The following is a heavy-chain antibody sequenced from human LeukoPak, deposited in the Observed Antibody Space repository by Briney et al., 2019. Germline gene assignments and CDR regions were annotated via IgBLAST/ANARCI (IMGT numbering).Heavy chain of an antibody. J-gene: IGHJ4*02. CDR1: GFTFDNYR. Sequence: GGSLRLSCAASGFTFDNYRMSWGRQAPGKGLEWVSTVNADGGNTYYADSVKGWFTISRDNSKSTLILQMNSLRVEDTALYYCTKRVKYGGTWDHFADWGQGTLVTVSS. CDR3: TKRVKYGGTWDHFAD. D-gene: IGHD1-26*01. CDR2: VNADGGNT. V-gene: IGHV3-23*01.